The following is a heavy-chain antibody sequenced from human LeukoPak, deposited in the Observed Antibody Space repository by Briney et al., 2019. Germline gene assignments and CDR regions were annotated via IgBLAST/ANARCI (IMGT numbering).Heavy chain of an antibody. J-gene: IGHJ5*02. CDR2: INAGNGNT. CDR3: ARVSSSKGVWFDP. D-gene: IGHD6-6*01. Sequence: ASVKVSCKASGYTFTSYAIHWVRQAPGQRLEWMGWINAGNGNTQYSQKFQGRVTITRDTSTSTAYMELRSLRSDDTAVYYCARVSSSKGVWFDPWGQGTLVTVSS. V-gene: IGHV1-3*01. CDR1: GYTFTSYA.